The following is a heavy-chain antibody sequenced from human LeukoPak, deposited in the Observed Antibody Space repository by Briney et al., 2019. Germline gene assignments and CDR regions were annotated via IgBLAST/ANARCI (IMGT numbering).Heavy chain of an antibody. V-gene: IGHV3-53*04. D-gene: IGHD6-13*01. CDR3: ARDFVAAAGTFWFDP. CDR1: GFTVSSNY. J-gene: IGHJ5*02. CDR2: IYSGGST. Sequence: GGSLRLSCAASGFTVSSNYMSWVRQAPGEGLEWVSVIYSGGSTYYADSVKGRFTISRHNSKNTLYLQMNSLRAEDTAVYYCARDFVAAAGTFWFDPWGQGTLVTVSS.